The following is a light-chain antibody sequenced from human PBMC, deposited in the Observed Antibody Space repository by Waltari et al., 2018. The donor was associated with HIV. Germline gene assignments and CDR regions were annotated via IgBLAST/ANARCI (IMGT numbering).Light chain of an antibody. Sequence: DIQMTQSPSSLSASVGDRVTITCRASQSISSYLNWYQQKPGKAPKLVIYAASSLQSGVPSSFSGSGSGTDFTLTISSLQPEDFATYYCQQSYSTPPTFGQGTKVEIK. J-gene: IGKJ1*01. V-gene: IGKV1-39*01. CDR3: QQSYSTPPT. CDR1: QSISSY. CDR2: AAS.